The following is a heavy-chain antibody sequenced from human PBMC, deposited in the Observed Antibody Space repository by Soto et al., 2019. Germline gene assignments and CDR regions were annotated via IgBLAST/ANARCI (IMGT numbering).Heavy chain of an antibody. D-gene: IGHD6-19*01. J-gene: IGHJ6*02. CDR1: GDSVSSNSAA. V-gene: IGHV6-1*01. Sequence: PSQTLSLTCVISGDSVSSNSAAWNWIRQSPSRGLEWLGRTYYRSKWYNDYAVSVKSRITINPDTSKNQFSLQLNSVTPEDTAVYYCARGSRIAVAGYYYYYGMDVWGQGTTVTVSS. CDR2: TYYRSKWYN. CDR3: ARGSRIAVAGYYYYYGMDV.